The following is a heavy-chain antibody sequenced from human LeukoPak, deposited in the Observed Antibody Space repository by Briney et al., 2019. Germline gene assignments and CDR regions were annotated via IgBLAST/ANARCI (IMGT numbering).Heavy chain of an antibody. J-gene: IGHJ3*02. Sequence: SETLSLTCAVYGGSFSGYYWSWIRQPPGKGLEWIGEINHSGSTNYNPSLKSRVTISVDTSKNQFSLKLSSVTAADTAVYYCASQTYYDILDAFDIWGQGTMVTVSS. CDR1: GGSFSGYY. D-gene: IGHD3-9*01. CDR2: INHSGST. V-gene: IGHV4-34*01. CDR3: ASQTYYDILDAFDI.